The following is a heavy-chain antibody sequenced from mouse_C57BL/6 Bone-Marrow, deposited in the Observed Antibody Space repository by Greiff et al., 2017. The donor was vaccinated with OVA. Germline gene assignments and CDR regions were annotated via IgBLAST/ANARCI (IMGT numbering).Heavy chain of an antibody. J-gene: IGHJ1*03. CDR3: ARRGWDWYFDV. D-gene: IGHD1-1*02. CDR1: GYTFTSYW. V-gene: IGHV1-50*01. CDR2: IDPSDSYT. Sequence: QVQLQQPGAELVKPGASVKLSCKASGYTFTSYWMQWVKQRPGQGLEWIGEIDPSDSYTNYNQKFKGKATLTVDTSSSTAYMQLSSLTSEDSAVYDCARRGWDWYFDVWGTGTTVTVSS.